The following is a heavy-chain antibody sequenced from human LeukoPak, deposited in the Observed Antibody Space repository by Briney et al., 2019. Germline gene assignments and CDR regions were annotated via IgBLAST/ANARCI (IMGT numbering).Heavy chain of an antibody. V-gene: IGHV1-2*02. CDR1: GYTFIGYY. J-gene: IGHJ5*02. CDR2: INPNSGGT. Sequence: ASVKVSCKASGYTFIGYYMHWVRQARGQGLECMGWINPNSGGTNYAQKFQGRVTMTRDTSISTAYMELSRLRSDDTAVYYCAGGVVVVPAASNWFDPWGQGTLVTVSS. CDR3: AGGVVVVPAASNWFDP. D-gene: IGHD2-2*01.